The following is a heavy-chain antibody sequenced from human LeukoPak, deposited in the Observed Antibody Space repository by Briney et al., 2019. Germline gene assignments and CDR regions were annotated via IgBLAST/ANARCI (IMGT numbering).Heavy chain of an antibody. J-gene: IGHJ6*03. CDR3: ARVVGRGEYYYDSSGYSLYYYYYMDV. Sequence: ASVKVSCKASGYTFTGYYMHWVRQAPGQGLEWMGWINPNSGGTNYAQKFQGRVTMTRDTSISTAYMELSRLRSDDTAVYYCARVVGRGEYYYDSSGYSLYYYYYMDVWGKGTTVTVSS. CDR2: INPNSGGT. CDR1: GYTFTGYY. D-gene: IGHD3-22*01. V-gene: IGHV1-2*02.